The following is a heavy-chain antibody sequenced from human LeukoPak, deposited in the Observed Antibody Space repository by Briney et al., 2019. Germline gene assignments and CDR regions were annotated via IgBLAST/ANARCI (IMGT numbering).Heavy chain of an antibody. CDR1: GYTFTSYG. CDR3: ARDPYYYDSSGYYYVFDY. Sequence: ASVKVSCKASGYTFTSYGISWVRQAPGQGLEWMGWISAYNGNTNYAQKLQGRVTMTTDTSTSTAYMELRSLRSDDTAVYYCARDPYYYDSSGYYYVFDYWGQGTLVTVSS. V-gene: IGHV1-18*01. CDR2: ISAYNGNT. J-gene: IGHJ4*02. D-gene: IGHD3-22*01.